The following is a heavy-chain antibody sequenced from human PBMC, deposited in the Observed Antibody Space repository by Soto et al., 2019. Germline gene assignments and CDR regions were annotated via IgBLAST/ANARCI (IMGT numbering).Heavy chain of an antibody. D-gene: IGHD2-2*01. CDR1: GFSFSDYY. CDR2: IRSSDNTR. CDR3: ARGNALYDY. Sequence: GGSLRLSCAASGFSFSDYYMSWIRQAPGKGLEWVSYIRSSDNTRYYADSVKGRFTISRDNAKNSLYLQMNSLRAEDTAVYYCARGNALYDYWGQGTLGTVSS. V-gene: IGHV3-11*01. J-gene: IGHJ4*02.